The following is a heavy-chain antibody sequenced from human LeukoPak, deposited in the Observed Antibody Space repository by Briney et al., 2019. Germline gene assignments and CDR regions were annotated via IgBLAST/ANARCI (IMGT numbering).Heavy chain of an antibody. V-gene: IGHV1-69*13. CDR1: GGTFSSYA. Sequence: SVKVSCKASGGTFSSYAISWVRQAPGQGLEWMGGIIPIFGTANYAQKFQGRVTITADESTSTAYMELSSLRSEDTAVYYCARDPEGDTWGSWFDPWGQGTLVTVSS. CDR2: IIPIFGTA. CDR3: ARDPEGDTWGSWFDP. J-gene: IGHJ5*02. D-gene: IGHD3-16*01.